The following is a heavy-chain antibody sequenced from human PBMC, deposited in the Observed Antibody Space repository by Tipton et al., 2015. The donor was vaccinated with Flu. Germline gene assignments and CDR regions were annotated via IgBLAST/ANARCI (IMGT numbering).Heavy chain of an antibody. CDR3: AREGDYYDSSGPISLFYY. J-gene: IGHJ4*02. Sequence: TLSLTCTVSGGSISSGGYYWSWIRQHPGKGLEWIGYIYYSGSTYYNPSLKSRVTISVDTSKNQFSLKLSPVTAADTAVYYCAREGDYYDSSGPISLFYYWGRETLVTVSS. V-gene: IGHV4-31*03. D-gene: IGHD3-22*01. CDR2: IYYSGST. CDR1: GGSISSGGYY.